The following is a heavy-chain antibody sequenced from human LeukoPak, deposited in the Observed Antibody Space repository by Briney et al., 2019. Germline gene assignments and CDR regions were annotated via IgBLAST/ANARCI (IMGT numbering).Heavy chain of an antibody. D-gene: IGHD6-6*01. V-gene: IGHV4-4*07. CDR3: ARHFASSSYSNNWFDP. J-gene: IGHJ5*02. Sequence: SETLSLTCTVSGGSISSYYWSWIRQPAGKGLEWIGRIYTSGSTNYNPSLKSRVTMSVDTSENQFSLKLSSVTAADTAVYYCARHFASSSYSNNWFDPWGQGTLVTVSS. CDR1: GGSISSYY. CDR2: IYTSGST.